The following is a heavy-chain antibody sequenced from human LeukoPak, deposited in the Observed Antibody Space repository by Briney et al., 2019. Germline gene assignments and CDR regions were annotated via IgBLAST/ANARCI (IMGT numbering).Heavy chain of an antibody. J-gene: IGHJ4*02. CDR1: GFTFSSYA. CDR3: ASLVDSGYELDYFDY. CDR2: ISYDGSNK. D-gene: IGHD5-12*01. V-gene: IGHV3-30*04. Sequence: GGSLRLSCAASGFTFSSYAMHWVRQAPGKELEWVAVISYDGSNKYYADSVKGRFTISRDNSKNTLYLQMNSLRAEDTAVYYCASLVDSGYELDYFDYWGQGTLVTVSS.